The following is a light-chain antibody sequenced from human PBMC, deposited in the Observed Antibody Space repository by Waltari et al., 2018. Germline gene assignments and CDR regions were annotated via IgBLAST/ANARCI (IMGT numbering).Light chain of an antibody. CDR1: QGIRSD. CDR2: GAS. J-gene: IGKJ2*01. Sequence: ALQMTQSPSSLSASVGDRVPITCRARQGIRSDLGWYQQKPGKAPKFLIYGASTLQSGVQSRFSGSGSGTEFTLTISSLQPEDFATYYCLQDYTYPRTFGQGTKLEIK. V-gene: IGKV1-6*01. CDR3: LQDYTYPRT.